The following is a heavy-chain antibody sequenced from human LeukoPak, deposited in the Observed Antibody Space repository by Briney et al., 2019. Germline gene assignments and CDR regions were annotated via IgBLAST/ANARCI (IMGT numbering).Heavy chain of an antibody. D-gene: IGHD4/OR15-4a*01. CDR1: GFTFSSYW. Sequence: GGSLRLSCAASGFTFSSYWMSWVRQAPGKGLEWVANIKQDGSEKYYVDSVKGRFTISRDNAKNSLYLQMNSLRAEDTAVYFCAREKNRLVLTAPLQYWGQGVPVIVSS. CDR2: IKQDGSEK. J-gene: IGHJ4*02. V-gene: IGHV3-7*01. CDR3: AREKNRLVLTAPLQY.